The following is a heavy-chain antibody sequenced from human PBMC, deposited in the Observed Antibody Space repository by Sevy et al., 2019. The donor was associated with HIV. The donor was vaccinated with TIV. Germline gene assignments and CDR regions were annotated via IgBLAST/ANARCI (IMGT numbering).Heavy chain of an antibody. CDR2: IKQDGSEK. CDR1: GFTFSSYW. V-gene: IGHV3-7*01. CDR3: AKRGGET. Sequence: GGSLRLSCAASGFTFSSYWMNWIRQAPGKGLEWVANIKQDGSEKYYVDSVKGRFTISRDNAKNSLDLEMNTLRAEDTAGYYCAKRGGETWGQGTLVTVSS. J-gene: IGHJ5*02. D-gene: IGHD3-16*01.